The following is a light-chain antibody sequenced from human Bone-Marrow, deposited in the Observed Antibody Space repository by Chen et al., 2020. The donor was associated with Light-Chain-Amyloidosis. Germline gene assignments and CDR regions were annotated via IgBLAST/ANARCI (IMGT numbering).Light chain of an antibody. V-gene: IGLV3-25*03. J-gene: IGLJ2*01. CDR1: DLPTKY. CDR3: QSADSSGTYEVI. CDR2: RDT. Sequence: SYDLTQPPSVSVSLGQTARITCSGDDLPTKYAYWYQQKPGKAPVLVIHRDTERPSGISERFSGSSSGTTATLTISGVQAEDEADYHCQSADSSGTYEVIFGGGTKLTVL.